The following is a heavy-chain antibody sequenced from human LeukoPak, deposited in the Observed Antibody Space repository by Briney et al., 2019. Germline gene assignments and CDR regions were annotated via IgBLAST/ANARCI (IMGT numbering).Heavy chain of an antibody. CDR3: ARGARAGYNLEPFDY. Sequence: ASETLSLTCTVSGGSISSSSYYWSWIRQPPGKGLEWIGYIYYSGSTNYNPSLKSRVTISVDTSKNQFSLKLSSVTAADTAVYYCARGARAGYNLEPFDYWGQGTLVTVSS. V-gene: IGHV4-61*05. J-gene: IGHJ4*02. CDR2: IYYSGST. D-gene: IGHD5-24*01. CDR1: GGSISSSSYY.